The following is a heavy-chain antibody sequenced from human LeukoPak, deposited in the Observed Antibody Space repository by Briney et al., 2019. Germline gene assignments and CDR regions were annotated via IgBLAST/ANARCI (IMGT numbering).Heavy chain of an antibody. V-gene: IGHV1-18*01. CDR3: ARSRVRGSPHPNAFDI. CDR2: ISDYDGNT. D-gene: IGHD3-10*01. J-gene: IGHJ3*02. CDR1: GDSIMSYG. Sequence: ASVKVSCKASGDSIMSYGITWVRQAPGQGLEGMGWISDYDGNTNYAQNVQGRVTIATATSTTTAYMELRSLRSDDTAVYYCARSRVRGSPHPNAFDIWGQGTKVTVSS.